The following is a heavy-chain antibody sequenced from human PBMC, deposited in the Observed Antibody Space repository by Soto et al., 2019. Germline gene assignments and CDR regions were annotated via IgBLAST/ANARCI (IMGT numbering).Heavy chain of an antibody. Sequence: GGSLRLSCAASGFPFSSYAMNWVRQTPEKGLEWLSYISGSGSSTYYADSVKGRFTISRDNSKNTLYLQMNSLRAEDTAVYYCAKALPYGEFDYWGQGTLVTVSS. CDR3: AKALPYGEFDY. V-gene: IGHV3-23*01. CDR2: ISGSGSST. D-gene: IGHD4-17*01. J-gene: IGHJ4*02. CDR1: GFPFSSYA.